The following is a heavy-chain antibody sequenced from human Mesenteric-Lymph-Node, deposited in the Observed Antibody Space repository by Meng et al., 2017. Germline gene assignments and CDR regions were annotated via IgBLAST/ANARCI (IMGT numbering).Heavy chain of an antibody. Sequence: GGSLRLSCAGSGFTFSGYWMHWVRQVPGKGLEWVSYISSSGSTIYYADSVKGRFTISRDNAKNSLYLQMNSLRADDTAVYYCAREEGGCSGSYLDYYYGMDVWGQGTTVTVSS. CDR1: GFTFSGYW. CDR3: AREEGGCSGSYLDYYYGMDV. D-gene: IGHD3-10*02. V-gene: IGHV3-48*04. CDR2: ISSSGSTI. J-gene: IGHJ6*02.